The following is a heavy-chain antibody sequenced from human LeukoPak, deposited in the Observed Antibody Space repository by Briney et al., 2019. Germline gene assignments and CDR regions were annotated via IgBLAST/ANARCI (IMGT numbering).Heavy chain of an antibody. CDR3: ARQTGSGLFILP. Sequence: PSETLSLTCTVSGYSISSGYYWGWIRQPPGKGLEWIGSIYHSGSTYYNPSLKSRVTISVDTSKNQSSLKLSSVTAADTAVYYCARQTGSGLFILPGGQGTLVTVSS. V-gene: IGHV4-38-2*02. CDR1: GYSISSGYY. CDR2: IYHSGST. D-gene: IGHD3/OR15-3a*01. J-gene: IGHJ4*02.